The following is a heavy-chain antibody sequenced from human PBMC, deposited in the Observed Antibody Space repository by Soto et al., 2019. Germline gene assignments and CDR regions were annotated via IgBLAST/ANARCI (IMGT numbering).Heavy chain of an antibody. Sequence: QVQLVESGGGVVQPRRSLRLSCAASGFTFSNYAVHWVRQAPGKGLEWVAVISYDGSNKYYADSVKGRFTISRDNSKNTLYLQMNSLRAEDTAVYYCARDLGPEEGFWGQGTLVTVSS. V-gene: IGHV3-30-3*01. CDR3: ARDLGPEEGF. CDR1: GFTFSNYA. D-gene: IGHD7-27*01. CDR2: ISYDGSNK. J-gene: IGHJ4*02.